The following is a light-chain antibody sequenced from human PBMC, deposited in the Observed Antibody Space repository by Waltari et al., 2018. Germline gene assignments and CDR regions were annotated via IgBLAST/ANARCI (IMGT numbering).Light chain of an antibody. V-gene: IGLV6-57*04. CDR2: EDN. Sequence: NFMLTQPHSMSESPGKTVIISCTRSSDSIASFYVQWFQQRPGSAPTTVIFEDNQRPSGVPDWFSGSIDSSANSASLTISGLKPEDEADYYCQSYDGSSVVFGGGTKLTVL. CDR1: SDSIASFY. J-gene: IGLJ2*01. CDR3: QSYDGSSVV.